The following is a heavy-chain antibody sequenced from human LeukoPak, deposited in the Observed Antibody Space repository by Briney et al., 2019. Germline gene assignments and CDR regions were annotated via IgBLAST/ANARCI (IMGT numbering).Heavy chain of an antibody. D-gene: IGHD6-13*01. Sequence: KSSETLSLTCAVSGGSISSSNWWSWVRQPPGKGLEWIGEIYHSGSTNYNPSLKSRVTISVDKSKNQFSLKLSSVTAADTAVYYCARDGSSWRGSKDYYYYMDVWGKGTTVTVSS. CDR2: IYHSGST. J-gene: IGHJ6*03. CDR3: ARDGSSWRGSKDYYYYMDV. CDR1: GGSISSSNW. V-gene: IGHV4-4*02.